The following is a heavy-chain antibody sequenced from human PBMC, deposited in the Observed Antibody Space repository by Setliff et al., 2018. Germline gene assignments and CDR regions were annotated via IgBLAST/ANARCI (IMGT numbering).Heavy chain of an antibody. V-gene: IGHV4-30-4*08. CDR2: IHHSGDT. CDR3: ASVLMYFGEHFPED. J-gene: IGHJ4*02. CDR1: GDSISRGTHY. D-gene: IGHD3-10*01. Sequence: SETLSLTCSVSGDSISRGTHYWSWIRQPPGKGLEWIGYIHHSGDTYYSPSLERRLTMSVDTSRNQFSLKLTSVTVADTAVYFCASVLMYFGEHFPEDWGLGMLVTVSS.